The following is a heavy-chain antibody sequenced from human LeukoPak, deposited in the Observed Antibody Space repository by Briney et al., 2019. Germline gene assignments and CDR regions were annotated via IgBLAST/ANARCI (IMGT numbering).Heavy chain of an antibody. D-gene: IGHD3-10*01. CDR3: ARGCRITMVRGVWNWFDP. J-gene: IGHJ5*02. V-gene: IGHV4-59*01. CDR1: GVSISSYY. Sequence: SETLSLTCTVSGVSISSYYWSWIRQPPGKGLEWIGYIYYSGSTNYNPSLKSRVTISVDTSKNQFSLKLSSVTAADTAVYYCARGCRITMVRGVWNWFDPWGQGTLVTVSS. CDR2: IYYSGST.